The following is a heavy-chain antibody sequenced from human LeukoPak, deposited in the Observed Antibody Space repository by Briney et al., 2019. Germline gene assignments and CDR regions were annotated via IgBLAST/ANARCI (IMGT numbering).Heavy chain of an antibody. D-gene: IGHD5-24*01. CDR1: GDSISSYY. Sequence: ETLSLTCTVSGDSISSYYWSWIRQPPGKGLEWIGYIYYSGGTDYNPSLKSRVTISVDTSKNQFSLKLRSVTAADTAVYYCARHVTISGPYDASDIWGQGTMVTVSP. CDR3: ARHVTISGPYDASDI. CDR2: IYYSGGT. J-gene: IGHJ3*02. V-gene: IGHV4-59*08.